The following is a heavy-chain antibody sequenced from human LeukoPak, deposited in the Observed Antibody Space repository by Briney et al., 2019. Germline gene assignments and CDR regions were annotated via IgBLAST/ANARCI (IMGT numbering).Heavy chain of an antibody. D-gene: IGHD2-2*01. J-gene: IGHJ4*02. CDR1: GASFSSYY. V-gene: IGHV4-4*07. CDR2: IYTSGSN. Sequence: SETLSLTCTVSGASFSSYYWSWIRQPAGKGLEWIGHIYTSGSNNYNPSLKSRVTMSVDTSKNQFSLNLKSVTAADTAVYFCARGGCSSTSCYWKKNYFDFWGQGTLVTVSS. CDR3: ARGGCSSTSCYWKKNYFDF.